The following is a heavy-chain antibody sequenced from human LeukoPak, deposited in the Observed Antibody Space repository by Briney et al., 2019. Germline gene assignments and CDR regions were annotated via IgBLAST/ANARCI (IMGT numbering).Heavy chain of an antibody. CDR1: GFTFNSYN. V-gene: IGHV3-48*02. CDR3: ARAYSSSSGRDAFDS. D-gene: IGHD6-6*01. Sequence: GGSLRLSCAASGFTFNSYNMNLVRQAPGKGLEWVSYISSSSSTIYYADSVKGRFTISRDSAKTSLFLQMNSLRDEDTAVYYCARAYSSSSGRDAFDSWGLGTLVTVSS. CDR2: ISSSSSTI. J-gene: IGHJ3*02.